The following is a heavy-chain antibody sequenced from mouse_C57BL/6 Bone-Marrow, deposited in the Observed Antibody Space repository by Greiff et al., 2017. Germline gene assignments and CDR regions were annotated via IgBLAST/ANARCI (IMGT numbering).Heavy chain of an antibody. CDR1: GYTFTSYW. Sequence: QVQLQQPGAELVRPGTSVKLSCKASGYTFTSYWMHWVKQRPGQGLEWIGVIDPSDSYTNYNQKFKGKATLTVDTSSGTAYMQLSSLTPEDSAVYYCARWRGYGSSYDYYAMDYWGQGTSVTVSS. D-gene: IGHD1-1*01. CDR3: ARWRGYGSSYDYYAMDY. CDR2: IDPSDSYT. V-gene: IGHV1-59*01. J-gene: IGHJ4*01.